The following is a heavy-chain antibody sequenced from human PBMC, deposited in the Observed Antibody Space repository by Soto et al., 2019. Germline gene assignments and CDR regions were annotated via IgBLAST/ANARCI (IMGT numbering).Heavy chain of an antibody. J-gene: IGHJ4*02. D-gene: IGHD3-3*01. CDR1: RGSISSRTYY. CDR3: ARLSEYTFWEN. V-gene: IGHV4-39*02. Sequence: QLQLQESGPGLVKPSETLSLACTVSRGSISSRTYYWGWIRQPPGKGLEWIGSYSYTGSTYYSPTLQSRVTISVDTSKNHFSLTLSSVTAADTAVYYCARLSEYTFWENWGQGTLVTVSS. CDR2: YSYTGST.